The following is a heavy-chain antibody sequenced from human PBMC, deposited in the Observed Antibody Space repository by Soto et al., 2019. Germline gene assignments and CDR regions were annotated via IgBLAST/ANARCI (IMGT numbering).Heavy chain of an antibody. CDR3: AKGDQAFDI. J-gene: IGHJ3*02. Sequence: QTLSLTCAISGDSVSSNSAAWNWIRQSPSRGLEWLGRTYYKSKWNNNYAVSVKSRITINPDTSKNQFSLQLKSVTPEDTAMYYCAKGDQAFDIWGQGTMVTVSS. CDR2: TYYKSKWNN. V-gene: IGHV6-1*01. CDR1: GDSVSSNSAA.